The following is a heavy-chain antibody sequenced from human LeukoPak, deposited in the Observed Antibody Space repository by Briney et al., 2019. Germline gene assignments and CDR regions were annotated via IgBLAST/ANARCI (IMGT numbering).Heavy chain of an antibody. Sequence: GSLRLSCAASGFTFSDYYMSWIRQAPGKGLEWVSYISSSSSYTNYADSVKGRFTISRDNAKNSLYLQMSSLRAEDTAVYYCASGDWGPEATSYWGQGTLVTVSS. CDR2: ISSSSSYT. CDR1: GFTFSDYY. J-gene: IGHJ4*02. CDR3: ASGDWGPEATSY. V-gene: IGHV3-11*06. D-gene: IGHD7-27*01.